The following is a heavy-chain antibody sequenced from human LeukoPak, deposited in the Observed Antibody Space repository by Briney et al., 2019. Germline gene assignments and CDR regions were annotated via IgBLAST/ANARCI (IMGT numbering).Heavy chain of an antibody. Sequence: PGGSLRLSCAASGFTFSSYSMNWVRQAPGKGLEWVSSISSSSSYIYYADSVKGRFTISRDNAKNSLYLQMNSLRAEDTAVYYCARAALTYGGNSDFDYWGQGTLVTVSS. CDR2: ISSSSSYI. J-gene: IGHJ4*02. D-gene: IGHD4-23*01. CDR3: ARAALTYGGNSDFDY. V-gene: IGHV3-21*01. CDR1: GFTFSSYS.